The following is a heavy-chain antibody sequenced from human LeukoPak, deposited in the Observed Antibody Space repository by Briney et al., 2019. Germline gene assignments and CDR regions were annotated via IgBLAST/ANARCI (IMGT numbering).Heavy chain of an antibody. CDR1: GYTFTNYG. Sequence: GASVKVSCKASGYTFTNYGISWVRQPPGQGLDWMGWISAYNGNTNYAQKFQGRVTMTTDTSTTTAYMEVKSLRSDDTAVFYCARDGGYSSGSSDYWGQGTLVTVSS. CDR2: ISAYNGNT. J-gene: IGHJ4*02. D-gene: IGHD6-19*01. CDR3: ARDGGYSSGSSDY. V-gene: IGHV1-18*04.